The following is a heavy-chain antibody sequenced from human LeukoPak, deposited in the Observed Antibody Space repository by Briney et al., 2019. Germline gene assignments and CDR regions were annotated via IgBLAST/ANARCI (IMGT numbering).Heavy chain of an antibody. J-gene: IGHJ4*02. CDR3: SSGPYFDY. V-gene: IGHV4-34*01. CDR1: GXSFSGYY. D-gene: IGHD6-25*01. Sequence: SETLSLTCAVYGXSFSGYYWSWIRQPPGKGLEWIGEINHSGSTNYNPSLKSRVTISVGTSKNQFSLKLSSVTAADTAVYFCSSGPYFDYWGQGTLVTVSS. CDR2: INHSGST.